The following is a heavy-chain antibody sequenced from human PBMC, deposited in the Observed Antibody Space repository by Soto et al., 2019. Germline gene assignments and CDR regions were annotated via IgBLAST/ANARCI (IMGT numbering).Heavy chain of an antibody. CDR3: ASTDLERRIYYGGMDI. Sequence: QVQLVQSGAEVKKPGASVKVSCKASGYTFTSYGISWVRQAPGQGLEWMGWISAYNGNTNYAQKLQGRVTMTTDTTTSTDSMELRSLRSDDWAVYYCASTDLERRIYYGGMDICGQGPTVTVSS. V-gene: IGHV1-18*01. CDR1: GYTFTSYG. D-gene: IGHD1-1*01. CDR2: ISAYNGNT. J-gene: IGHJ6*02.